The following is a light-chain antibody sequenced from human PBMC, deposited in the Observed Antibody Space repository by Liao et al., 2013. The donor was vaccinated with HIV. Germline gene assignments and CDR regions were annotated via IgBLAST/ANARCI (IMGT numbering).Light chain of an antibody. CDR2: QDT. J-gene: IGLJ2*01. V-gene: IGLV3-1*01. CDR1: KLGDKY. CDR3: QAWDSSTHVV. Sequence: SYEVTQAPSVSVSPGQSATITCSGDKLGDKYVSWYQQKPGQSPVLVIFQDTKRPSGVPGRFSGSNSGNTATLTISGTQAMDEADYYCQAWDSSTHVVFGGGTKVTVL.